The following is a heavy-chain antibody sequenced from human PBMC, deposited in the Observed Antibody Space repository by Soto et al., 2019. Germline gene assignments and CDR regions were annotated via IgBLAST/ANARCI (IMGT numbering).Heavy chain of an antibody. CDR3: ARDPDGLRVAAGTNFQH. CDR1: GYTFTSYG. V-gene: IGHV1-18*01. J-gene: IGHJ1*01. Sequence: ASVKVSCKASGYTFTSYGISWVRQAPGQGLEWMGWISAYNGNTNYAQKLQGRVTMTTDTSTSTAYMELRSLRSDDTAVYYCARDPDGLRVAAGTNFQHWGQGTLVTVSS. CDR2: ISAYNGNT. D-gene: IGHD6-13*01.